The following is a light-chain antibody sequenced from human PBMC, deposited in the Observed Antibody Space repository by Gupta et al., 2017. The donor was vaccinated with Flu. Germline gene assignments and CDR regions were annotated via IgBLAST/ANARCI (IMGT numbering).Light chain of an antibody. V-gene: IGLV4-69*01. J-gene: IGLJ3*02. CDR2: LNSDGSH. Sequence: QLVLTQSPSASTSLVPSVKLTRTLSSGHSTYAIAWHQQQPEKGPRYLMKLNSDGSHSKGDGIPDRFSGSSSGAERYLTISSLQSEDEADYYCQTWGTGIWVFGGGTKLTVL. CDR3: QTWGTGIWV. CDR1: SGHSTYA.